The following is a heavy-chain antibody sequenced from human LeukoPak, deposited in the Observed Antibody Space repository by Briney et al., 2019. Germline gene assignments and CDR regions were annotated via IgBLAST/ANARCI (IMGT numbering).Heavy chain of an antibody. CDR3: ARDRKDYGDYAFGFGGDY. CDR2: INPSGGST. V-gene: IGHV1-46*01. J-gene: IGHJ4*02. D-gene: IGHD4-17*01. CDR1: GYTFTSYY. Sequence: ASVKVSCKASGYTFTSYYMHWVRQAPGQGLEWMGIINPSGGSTSYAQKFQGRVTMTRDTSTSTVYMELSSLRSEDTAVYYCARDRKDYGDYAFGFGGDYWGQGTLVTVSS.